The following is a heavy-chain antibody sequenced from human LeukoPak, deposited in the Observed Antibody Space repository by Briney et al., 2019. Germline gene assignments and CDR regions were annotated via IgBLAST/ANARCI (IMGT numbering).Heavy chain of an antibody. CDR1: GFTFSNDW. CDR2: VYSDGSST. D-gene: IGHD3-22*01. Sequence: GGSLRLSCVASGFTFSNDWMHWVRQAPGKGLVWVSSVYSDGSSTNFADSVKGRFTISRDNAKNTLYLQMNSLRAEDTAVYYCARMIATGGMDVWGQGTTVTVSS. J-gene: IGHJ6*02. CDR3: ARMIATGGMDV. V-gene: IGHV3-74*01.